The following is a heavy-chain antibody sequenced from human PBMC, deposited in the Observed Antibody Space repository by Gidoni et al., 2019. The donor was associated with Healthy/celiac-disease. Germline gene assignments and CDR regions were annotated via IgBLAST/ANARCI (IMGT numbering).Heavy chain of an antibody. D-gene: IGHD3-3*01. CDR2: INHSGST. CDR3: ARGVAGNYDFWSGYYRGTDWFDP. V-gene: IGHV4-34*01. J-gene: IGHJ5*02. CDR1: GGSFSGYY. Sequence: QVQLQQWGAGLLKPSEPLSLTCAVYGGSFSGYYWRWIRQPPGKGLEWIGEINHSGSTNYNPSLKSRVTISVDTSKNQFSLKLSSVTAADTAVYYCARGVAGNYDFWSGYYRGTDWFDPWGQGTLVTVSS.